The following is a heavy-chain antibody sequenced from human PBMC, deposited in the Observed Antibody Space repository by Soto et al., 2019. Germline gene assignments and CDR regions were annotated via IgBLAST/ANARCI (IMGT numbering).Heavy chain of an antibody. D-gene: IGHD3-3*01. CDR1: GYSFTSYW. J-gene: IGHJ6*02. V-gene: IGHV5-51*01. CDR2: IYPGDSDT. Sequence: GESLKISCKGSGYSFTSYWIGRGRQMPGKRLGWVGIIYPGDSDTRYSPSFQGQVTISADKSISTAYLQWSSLKASDTAMYYCARHSEGITIFGVVTQYYGMDVWGQGTTVTVSS. CDR3: ARHSEGITIFGVVTQYYGMDV.